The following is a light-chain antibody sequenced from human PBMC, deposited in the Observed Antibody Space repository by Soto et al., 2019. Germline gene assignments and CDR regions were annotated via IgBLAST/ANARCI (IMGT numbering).Light chain of an antibody. J-gene: IGKJ1*01. CDR3: QQRSKMPLT. CDR2: DAS. CDR1: QSVGSF. Sequence: EIVLTQSPATLSLSPGERATLSCRASQSVGSFLAWYQQKPGQAPRLLIYDASNRATGIPARFSGTGSETDFTLTISSLEPEDFAIYYCQQRSKMPLTFGHGTKVDIK. V-gene: IGKV3-11*01.